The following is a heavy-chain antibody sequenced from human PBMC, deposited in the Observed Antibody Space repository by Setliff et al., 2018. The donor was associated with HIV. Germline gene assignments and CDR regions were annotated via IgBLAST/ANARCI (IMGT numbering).Heavy chain of an antibody. CDR1: GFIFSSYD. CDR2: IRYDGSNK. D-gene: IGHD6-13*01. Sequence: PGGSLRLSCAASGFIFSSYDMHWVRQAPGKGLEWVAFIRYDGSNKYYVDSVKGRFTISRDNSKNTMYLQMNSLRAEDTAVYYCARDEGSSSWYRRAFDIWSLGTMVTVSS. CDR3: ARDEGSSSWYRRAFDI. J-gene: IGHJ3*02. V-gene: IGHV3-30*02.